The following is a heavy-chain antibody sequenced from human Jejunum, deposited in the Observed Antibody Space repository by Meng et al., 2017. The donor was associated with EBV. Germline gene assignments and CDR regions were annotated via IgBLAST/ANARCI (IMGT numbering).Heavy chain of an antibody. Sequence: VQPPQWGAGLLKPSETLSPTCAVYRGSFSGYYWSWIRQHPGKGLEWIGEINHSGSTNYNPSLRSRVTISVETSKNQFSLRLNSVTAADTAVYYCARVAFSYTTRSLDSWGQGTLVTVSS. J-gene: IGHJ4*02. CDR2: INHSGST. CDR3: ARVAFSYTTRSLDS. CDR1: RGSFSGYY. V-gene: IGHV4-34*02. D-gene: IGHD3-16*02.